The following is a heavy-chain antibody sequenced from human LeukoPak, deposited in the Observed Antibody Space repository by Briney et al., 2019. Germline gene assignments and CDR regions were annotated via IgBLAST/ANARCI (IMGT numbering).Heavy chain of an antibody. V-gene: IGHV1-2*02. CDR3: ARGLRNLEWLPSPFYY. CDR2: INPNSGGT. D-gene: IGHD3-3*01. J-gene: IGHJ4*02. CDR1: GYTFTGYY. Sequence: APVKVSCKASGYTFTGYYMHWVRQAPGQGLEWMGWINPNSGGTNYAQKFQGRVTMTRDTSISTAYVELSRLRSDDTAVYYCARGLRNLEWLPSPFYYWGQGTLVTVSS.